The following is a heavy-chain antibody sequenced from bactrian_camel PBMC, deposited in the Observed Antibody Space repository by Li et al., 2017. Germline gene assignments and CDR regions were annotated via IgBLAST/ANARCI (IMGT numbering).Heavy chain of an antibody. CDR2: IDDGST. V-gene: IGHV3S1*01. CDR1: GFTYISAC. D-gene: IGHD3*01. Sequence: VQLVESGGGSVQAGGSLRLSCTTSGFTYISACMAWFRQAPGKEREMVAAIDDGSTTYADSVAGRFTISHDTTKNTLYLQMSDLNPDDSAEYYCAADLLDLYCAKDEFEYRGPGTQVTVS. J-gene: IGHJ4*01. CDR3: AADLLDLYCAKDEFEY.